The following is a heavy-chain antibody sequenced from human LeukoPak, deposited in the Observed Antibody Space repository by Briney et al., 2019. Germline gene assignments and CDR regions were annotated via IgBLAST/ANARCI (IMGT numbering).Heavy chain of an antibody. CDR3: TKDRSSAAAGTVFDY. D-gene: IGHD6-13*01. Sequence: GGSLRLSCAASGFTFDDYAIHWVRQAPGKGLEWVSGISWNSGNIVYADSVKGRFTIPRDNAKNSLYLQMNSLRPEDTALYYCTKDRSSAAAGTVFDYWGQGTLVTVFS. CDR2: ISWNSGNI. V-gene: IGHV3-9*01. CDR1: GFTFDDYA. J-gene: IGHJ4*02.